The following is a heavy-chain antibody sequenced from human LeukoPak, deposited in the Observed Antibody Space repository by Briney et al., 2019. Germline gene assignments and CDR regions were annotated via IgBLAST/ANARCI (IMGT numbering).Heavy chain of an antibody. CDR2: IYTSGIT. V-gene: IGHV4-59*10. CDR1: GGSFSGYY. CDR3: ARLRPGVTIFGVAPDY. J-gene: IGHJ4*02. D-gene: IGHD3-3*01. Sequence: PSETLSLTCAVYGGSFSGYYWSWIRQPAGKGLEWIGRIYTSGITNYNPSLKSRVTMSVDTSKNQFSLKLSAVTAADTAVYYCARLRPGVTIFGVAPDYWGQGTLVTVSS.